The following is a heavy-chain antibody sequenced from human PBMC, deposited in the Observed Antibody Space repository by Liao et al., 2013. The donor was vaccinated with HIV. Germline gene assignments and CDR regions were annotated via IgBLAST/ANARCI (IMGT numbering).Heavy chain of an antibody. CDR1: GGSISSSSYY. CDR2: IYYSGST. CDR3: ARDSLYYDFWSGFTFDI. Sequence: QLQLQESGPGLVKPSETLSLTCTVSGGSISSSSYYWGWIRQPPGKGLEWILSIYYSGSTYYNPSLKSRVTISVDTSKNQFSLKLSSVTAADTAVYYCARDSLYYDFWSGFTFDIWGQGTMVTVSS. J-gene: IGHJ3*02. D-gene: IGHD3-3*01. V-gene: IGHV4-39*07.